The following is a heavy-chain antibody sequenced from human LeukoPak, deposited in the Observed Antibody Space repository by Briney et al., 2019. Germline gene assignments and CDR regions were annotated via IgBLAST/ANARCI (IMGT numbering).Heavy chain of an antibody. D-gene: IGHD3-10*01. J-gene: IGHJ4*02. CDR3: ARYYIEGRCFDY. Sequence: ASVKVSCKASGYSFTDYYINWVRQAPGQGLEWMGWINPNHGGTHYAQQFQGRVTMTRDTSIRTAYMELSRLRSDDTAMYYCARYYIEGRCFDYWGQGTLVTVSS. V-gene: IGHV1-2*02. CDR1: GYSFTDYY. CDR2: INPNHGGT.